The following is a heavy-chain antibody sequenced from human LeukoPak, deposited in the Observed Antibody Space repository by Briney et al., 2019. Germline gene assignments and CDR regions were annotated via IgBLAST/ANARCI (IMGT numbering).Heavy chain of an antibody. J-gene: IGHJ6*03. V-gene: IGHV1-24*01. CDR3: ARGYDNSSSWYDYYYYMDV. CDR1: GYTLTGLS. D-gene: IGHD6-13*01. CDR2: FDPEDGET. Sequence: ASVNVSCKVSGYTLTGLSMHWVRQAPGKGLEWMGGFDPEDGETIYAQKFQGRVTMTEDTSTDTAYMELSSLRSEDTAVYYCARGYDNSSSWYDYYYYMDVWGKGTTVTVSS.